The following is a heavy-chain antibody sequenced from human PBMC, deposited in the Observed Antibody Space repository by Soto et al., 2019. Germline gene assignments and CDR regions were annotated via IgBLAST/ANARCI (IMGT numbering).Heavy chain of an antibody. CDR2: IRSKAYGGTT. CDR3: TRERGGIIDY. V-gene: IGHV3-49*04. CDR1: GFTFGDYA. D-gene: IGHD3-10*01. Sequence: GGSLRLSCTASGFTFGDYAMSWVRQAPGQGLEWVGFIRSKAYGGTTEYAASVNGITTISRAASNHIAYLQMNMPETDDTAEYYCTRERGGIIDYWGQGTLVTVSS. J-gene: IGHJ4*02.